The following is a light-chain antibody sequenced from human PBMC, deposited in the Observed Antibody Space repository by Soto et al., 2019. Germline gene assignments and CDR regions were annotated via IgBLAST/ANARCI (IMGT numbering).Light chain of an antibody. Sequence: SYELTQPPSVSVAPGQTARITCGGNNIGSKSVHWYQQKPGQAPVLVVDDDSDRPSGIPERFSGSNSGNTATLTISRVEARDVADYFCHVLDRSSGHVFGSGTEVAVL. CDR1: NIGSKS. CDR3: HVLDRSSGHV. CDR2: DDS. V-gene: IGLV3-21*02. J-gene: IGLJ1*01.